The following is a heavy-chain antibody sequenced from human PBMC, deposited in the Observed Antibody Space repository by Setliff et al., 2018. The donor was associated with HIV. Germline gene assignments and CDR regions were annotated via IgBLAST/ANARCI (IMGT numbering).Heavy chain of an antibody. J-gene: IGHJ2*01. V-gene: IGHV4-61*02. CDR2: TYTSENT. Sequence: PSETLSLTCTVSNGSINSGSYYWSWIRQPAGKRLEWIGRTYTSENTNYNPSFKSRVTISVDVSKNQFYLKLSSVTAADTAVYYCAREYSSSSANWYFDLWGRGTLVTVS. CDR3: AREYSSSSANWYFDL. D-gene: IGHD6-6*01. CDR1: NGSINSGSYY.